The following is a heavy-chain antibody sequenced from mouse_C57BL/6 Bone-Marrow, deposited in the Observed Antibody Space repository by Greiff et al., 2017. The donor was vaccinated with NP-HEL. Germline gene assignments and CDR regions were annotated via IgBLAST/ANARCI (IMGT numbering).Heavy chain of an antibody. CDR1: GYTFTDYY. CDR2: INPYNGGT. V-gene: IGHV1-19*01. D-gene: IGHD1-2*01. J-gene: IGHJ1*03. Sequence: EVKLVESGPVLVKPGASVKMSCKASGYTFTDYYMNWVKQSHGKSLEWIGVINPYNGGTSYNQKFKGKATLTVDKSSSTAYMELNSLTSEDSAVYYCAIFTTALDVWGTGTTVTVSS. CDR3: AIFTTALDV.